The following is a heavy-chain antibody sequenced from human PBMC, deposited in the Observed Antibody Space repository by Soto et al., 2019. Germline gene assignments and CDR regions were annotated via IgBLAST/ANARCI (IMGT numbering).Heavy chain of an antibody. CDR3: AREPYSGDYRSSAFDI. D-gene: IGHD4-17*01. Sequence: QVQLVQSGAEVKKPGASVKVSCKASGYTFTSYGIIWVRQAPGQGLEWMGWISAYNGNTNYAQKLQGIVTMTTDTSTSTAYMALRSLRSDDTAVYYCAREPYSGDYRSSAFDIWGQGTMVTVSS. J-gene: IGHJ3*02. V-gene: IGHV1-18*01. CDR1: GYTFTSYG. CDR2: ISAYNGNT.